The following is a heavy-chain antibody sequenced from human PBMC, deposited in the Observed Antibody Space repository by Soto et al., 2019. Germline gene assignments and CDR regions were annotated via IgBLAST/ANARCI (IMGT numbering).Heavy chain of an antibody. D-gene: IGHD3-3*01. J-gene: IGHJ5*02. Sequence: GSLRLSCAASGFTFSSYAMSWVRQAPGKGLEWVSAISVSGGITYYADSVKGRFTISRDNSKNTLYLQMNSLRAEDTAVYYCAKGSPTGGYYDFWSGYYNWFDPWGQGTLVTVSS. CDR2: ISVSGGIT. CDR3: AKGSPTGGYYDFWSGYYNWFDP. V-gene: IGHV3-23*01. CDR1: GFTFSSYA.